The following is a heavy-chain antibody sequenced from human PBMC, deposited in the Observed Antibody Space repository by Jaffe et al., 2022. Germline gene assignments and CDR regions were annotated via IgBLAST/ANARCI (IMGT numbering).Heavy chain of an antibody. CDR3: ARDESLMITFGGVIVSIDY. V-gene: IGHV1-18*01. Sequence: QVQLVQSGAEVKKPGASVKVSCKASGYTFTSYGISWVRQAPGQGLEWMGWISAYNGNTNYAQKLQGRVTMTTDTSTSTAYMELRSLRSDDTAVYYCARDESLMITFGGVIVSIDYWGQGTLVTVSS. CDR2: ISAYNGNT. CDR1: GYTFTSYG. D-gene: IGHD3-16*02. J-gene: IGHJ4*02.